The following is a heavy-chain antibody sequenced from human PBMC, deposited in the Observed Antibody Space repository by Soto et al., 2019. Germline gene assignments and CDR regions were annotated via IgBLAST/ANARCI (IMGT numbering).Heavy chain of an antibody. D-gene: IGHD4-17*01. CDR2: IYYSGST. J-gene: IGHJ4*02. CDR1: GGSISSGDYY. V-gene: IGHV4-30-4*01. Sequence: QVQLQESGPGLVKPSQTLSLTCTVSGGSISSGDYYWSWIRQPPGKGLEWIGYIYYSGSTYYNPSRKSRXXIXVXTSKNPFSLKLSSVTAADTAVYYCAREGSYGDYLGYWGQGTLVTVSS. CDR3: AREGSYGDYLGY.